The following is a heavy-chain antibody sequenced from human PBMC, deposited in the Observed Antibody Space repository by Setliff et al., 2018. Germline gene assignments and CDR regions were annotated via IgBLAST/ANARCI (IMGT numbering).Heavy chain of an antibody. V-gene: IGHV3-23*01. CDR2: INAGGYNT. Sequence: PGGSLRLSCAASGFGFSSYAMNWVRQAPGKGLQWVSNINAGGYNTYYADSVKGRFTISRDNSKNTVYLQMNSLGAEDTALYYCARAHRYFSDTSGYFYDQGRSAFDVWGQGTMVTVSS. CDR1: GFGFSSYA. J-gene: IGHJ3*01. D-gene: IGHD3-22*01. CDR3: ARAHRYFSDTSGYFYDQGRSAFDV.